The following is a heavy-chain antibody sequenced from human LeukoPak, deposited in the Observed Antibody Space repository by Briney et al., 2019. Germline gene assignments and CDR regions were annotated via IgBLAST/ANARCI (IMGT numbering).Heavy chain of an antibody. V-gene: IGHV1-24*01. J-gene: IGHJ6*02. CDR1: GYTLTELS. Sequence: ASVKVSCKVSGYTLTELSMHWVRQAPGKGLEWMGGFDPEDGETIYAQKFQGRVTMTEDTSTDTAYMGLSSLRSEDTAVYYCATLVFGVVTTSGMDVWGQGTTVTVSS. D-gene: IGHD3-3*01. CDR2: FDPEDGET. CDR3: ATLVFGVVTTSGMDV.